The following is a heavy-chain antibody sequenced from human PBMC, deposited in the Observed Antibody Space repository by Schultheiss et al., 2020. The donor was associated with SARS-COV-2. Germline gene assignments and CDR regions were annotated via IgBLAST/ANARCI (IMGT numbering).Heavy chain of an antibody. D-gene: IGHD3-22*01. CDR3: AREGSSGYYHDAFDI. CDR2: IYYSGST. J-gene: IGHJ3*02. CDR1: GGSISSYY. V-gene: IGHV4-59*01. Sequence: SETLSLTCTVSGGSISSYYWSWIRQPPGKGLEWIGYIYYSGSTNYNPSLKSRVTISVDTSKNQFSLKLSSVTAADTAVYYCAREGSSGYYHDAFDIWGQGTMVTVSS.